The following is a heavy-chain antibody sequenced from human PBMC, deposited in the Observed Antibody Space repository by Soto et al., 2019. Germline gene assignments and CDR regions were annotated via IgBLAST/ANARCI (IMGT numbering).Heavy chain of an antibody. J-gene: IGHJ5*01. D-gene: IGHD1-1*01. V-gene: IGHV4-34*01. CDR2: ITNSGST. CDR1: GGSFSDSY. Sequence: SETLSLTCAVFGGSFSDSYWGWIRQSPEKGLEWIGEITNSGSTYYNPSLKSRVTISGDTSKNQFSLEVRSVTAADTAVYFCARGRTAIATRWSDSWGQGTLVTVSS. CDR3: ARGRTAIATRWSDS.